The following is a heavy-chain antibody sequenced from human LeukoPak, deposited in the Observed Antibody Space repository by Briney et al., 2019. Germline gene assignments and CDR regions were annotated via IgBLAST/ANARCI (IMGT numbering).Heavy chain of an antibody. CDR2: ISGSGDII. D-gene: IGHD3-22*01. Sequence: GGSLRLSCAASGFTFSSYAMTWVRQAPGKGLEWGSTISGSGDIIYYADSVKGRFTVSRDNPKNTLYLQMNSLRAEDTAVYYCAKGRVGHSPRYYYGNDAFDIWGQGTMVTVSS. CDR3: AKGRVGHSPRYYYGNDAFDI. CDR1: GFTFSSYA. V-gene: IGHV3-23*01. J-gene: IGHJ3*02.